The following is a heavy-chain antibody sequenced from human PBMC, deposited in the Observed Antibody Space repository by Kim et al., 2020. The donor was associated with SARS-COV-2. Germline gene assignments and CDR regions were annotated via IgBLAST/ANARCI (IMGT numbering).Heavy chain of an antibody. V-gene: IGHV3-48*02. D-gene: IGHD3-10*01. CDR2: ISSSSSTI. CDR3: ARGISYYYGSGSYYPDY. Sequence: GGSLRLSCAASGFTFSSYSMNWVRQAPGKGLEWVSYISSSSSTIYYADSVKGRFTISRDNAKNSLYLQMNSLRDEDTAVYYCARGISYYYGSGSYYPDYWGQGTLVTVSS. CDR1: GFTFSSYS. J-gene: IGHJ4*02.